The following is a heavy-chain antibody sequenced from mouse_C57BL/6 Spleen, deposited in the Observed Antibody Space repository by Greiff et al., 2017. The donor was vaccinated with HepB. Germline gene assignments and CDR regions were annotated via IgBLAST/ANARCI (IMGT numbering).Heavy chain of an antibody. V-gene: IGHV7-1*01. CDR2: SRNKANDYTT. CDR3: ARDESSWGYFDV. CDR1: GFTFSDFY. Sequence: EVQGVESGGGLVQSGRSLRLSCATSGFTFSDFYMEWVRQAPGKGLEWIAASRNKANDYTTEYSASVKGRFIVSRDTSQSILYLQMNALRAEDTAIYYCARDESSWGYFDVWGTGTTVTVSS. D-gene: IGHD1-1*01. J-gene: IGHJ1*03.